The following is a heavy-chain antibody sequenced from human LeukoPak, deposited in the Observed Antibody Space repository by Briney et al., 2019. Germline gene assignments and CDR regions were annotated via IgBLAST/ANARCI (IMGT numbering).Heavy chain of an antibody. V-gene: IGHV3-48*03. CDR1: GFTFSSYE. D-gene: IGHD3-22*01. J-gene: IGHJ6*02. Sequence: PGGSLRLSCAASGFTFSSYEMNWVRQAPGKGLEWVSYISSSGSTIYYADSVKGRFTISRDNAKNSLYLQMNSLRAEDTAVYYCARGGGIVVVPLDYGMDVWGQGTTVTVSS. CDR2: ISSSGSTI. CDR3: ARGGGIVVVPLDYGMDV.